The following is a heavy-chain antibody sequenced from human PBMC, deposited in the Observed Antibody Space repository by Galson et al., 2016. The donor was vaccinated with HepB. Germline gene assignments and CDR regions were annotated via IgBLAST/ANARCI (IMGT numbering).Heavy chain of an antibody. D-gene: IGHD6-6*01. Sequence: SLRLSCAASGFTFSNYGMHWVRQAPGKGLEWVAVISYDGSNKYYADSVKGRFTISRDNSKNTLYLQMNGLRAEDTAVYYCVSYRWSGIAARRFFDYWGQGTLVTVSS. V-gene: IGHV3-30*03. CDR3: VSYRWSGIAARRFFDY. CDR2: ISYDGSNK. J-gene: IGHJ4*02. CDR1: GFTFSNYG.